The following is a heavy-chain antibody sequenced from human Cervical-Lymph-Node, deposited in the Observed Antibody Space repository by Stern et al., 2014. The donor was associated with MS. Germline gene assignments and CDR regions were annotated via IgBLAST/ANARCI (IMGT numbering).Heavy chain of an antibody. D-gene: IGHD6-13*01. Sequence: VQLVQSGAEVKKPGASVKVSCKASGYSFTSYYMHWVRQAPGQGLEWMGIIHPSGGMTNYAQKFQDRVTMTRDTSTSTVYMEMSSLRSEDTALYYCARDGMTAATYYFDFWGQGTVVTVSS. CDR1: GYSFTSYY. CDR2: IHPSGGMT. CDR3: ARDGMTAATYYFDF. V-gene: IGHV1-46*01. J-gene: IGHJ4*02.